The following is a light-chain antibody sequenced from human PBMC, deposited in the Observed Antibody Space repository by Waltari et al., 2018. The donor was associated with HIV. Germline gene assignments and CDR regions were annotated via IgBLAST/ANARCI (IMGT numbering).Light chain of an antibody. V-gene: IGLV3-1*01. CDR3: HAWDSGTGV. Sequence: SYELTQPPSLSVSPGQTARITCSGNKLGEKYVYWYHQRPGQSPLLVIYQDTKRPSGIPERFSGSNSGDTATLTISGTQAMDDADNYCHAWDSGTGVFGTGTKVSVL. CDR1: KLGEKY. J-gene: IGLJ1*01. CDR2: QDT.